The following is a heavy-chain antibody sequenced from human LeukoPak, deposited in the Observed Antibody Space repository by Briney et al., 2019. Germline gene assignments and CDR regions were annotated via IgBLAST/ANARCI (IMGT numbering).Heavy chain of an antibody. CDR3: ARDQIVVVTAIDY. D-gene: IGHD2-21*02. Sequence: ASVKVSCKASGYTFTSYGISWVRQAPGQGLEWMGWISAYNGNTNYAQKLQGRVTMTTDTSTSTAYVELRSLRSDDTAVYYCARDQIVVVTAIDYWGQGTLVTVSS. V-gene: IGHV1-18*01. CDR1: GYTFTSYG. CDR2: ISAYNGNT. J-gene: IGHJ4*02.